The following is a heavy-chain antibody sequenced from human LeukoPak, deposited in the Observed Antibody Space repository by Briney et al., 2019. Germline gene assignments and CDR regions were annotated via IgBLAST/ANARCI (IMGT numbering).Heavy chain of an antibody. J-gene: IGHJ4*02. CDR3: ASEGKYDFWSGYSYFDY. CDR1: SGSISTSNYY. D-gene: IGHD3-3*01. V-gene: IGHV4-39*07. Sequence: SETLSLTCTVSSGSISTSNYYWGWVRQPPGKALEWIGNIFYSGSTYYSPSLKSRVTISVDTSKNQFSLKLSSVTAADTAVYYCASEGKYDFWSGYSYFDYWGQGTLVTVSS. CDR2: IFYSGST.